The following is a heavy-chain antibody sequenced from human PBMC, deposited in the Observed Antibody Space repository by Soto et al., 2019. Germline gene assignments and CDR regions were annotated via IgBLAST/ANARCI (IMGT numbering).Heavy chain of an antibody. CDR1: GSTFTSYY. V-gene: IGHV1-46*01. CDR2: INPSGGST. J-gene: IGHJ6*01. CDR3: ARTLAMIRGADSYYTLDV. D-gene: IGHD3-10*01. Sequence: GASVKVCCRSSGSTFTSYYMHWVRQAPRQVLEWMGIINPSGGSTSYEQKFQGRVTMTRDTSTSTVYMELSSLRSADTAVYFCARTLAMIRGADSYYTLDVWGQGTTVTVSS.